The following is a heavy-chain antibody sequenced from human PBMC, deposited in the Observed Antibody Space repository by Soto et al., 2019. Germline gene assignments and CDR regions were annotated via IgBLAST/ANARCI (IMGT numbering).Heavy chain of an antibody. CDR2: IIPIRGIA. V-gene: IGHV1-69*02. D-gene: IGHD3-22*01. J-gene: IGHJ4*02. CDR1: GGTFSSYT. CDR3: AIGGYDSSGYYENY. Sequence: QVQLVQSGAEVKKPGSSVKVSCKASGGTFSSYTISWVRQAPGQGLEWMGRIIPIRGIANYAQKFQGRVTITADKSTSTAYMELSSLRSEDTAVYYCAIGGYDSSGYYENYWGQGTLVTVSS.